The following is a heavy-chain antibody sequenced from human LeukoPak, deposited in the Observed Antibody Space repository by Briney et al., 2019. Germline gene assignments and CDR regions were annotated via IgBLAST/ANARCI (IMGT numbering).Heavy chain of an antibody. Sequence: ASVKVSCKASGYTFTSYGISWVRQAPGQGLEWMGWISAYNGNTNYAQKLQGRVTMTTDTSTSTAYMELRSLRSDDTAVYYCARDPNPMIVVAIPDYWGQGTLVTVSS. CDR3: ARDPNPMIVVAIPDY. V-gene: IGHV1-18*01. CDR2: ISAYNGNT. D-gene: IGHD3-22*01. CDR1: GYTFTSYG. J-gene: IGHJ4*02.